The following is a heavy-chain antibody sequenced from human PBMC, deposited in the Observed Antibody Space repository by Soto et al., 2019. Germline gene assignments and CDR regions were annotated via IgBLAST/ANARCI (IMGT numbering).Heavy chain of an antibody. D-gene: IGHD4-17*01. V-gene: IGHV3-23*01. CDR2: ISGSGGST. J-gene: IGHJ4*02. CDR1: GFTFSSYA. CDR3: AKAANTATTGVRPDFSDS. Sequence: GGSLRLSCAASGFTFSSYAMSWVRQAPGKGLEWVSAISGSGGSTYYADSVKGRFTISRDDSKNTLYLQMNSLRDEDTAVYYCAKAANTATTGVRPDFSDSWGEGTLVTVSS.